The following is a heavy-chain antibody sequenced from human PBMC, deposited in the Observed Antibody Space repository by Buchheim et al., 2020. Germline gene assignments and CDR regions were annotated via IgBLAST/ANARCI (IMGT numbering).Heavy chain of an antibody. CDR1: GGTFSRYA. CDR2: IIPIFGTA. V-gene: IGHV1-69*01. Sequence: QVQLVQSGTEVKKPGSSVKVSCKASGGTFSRYAINWVRQAPGQGLEWMGGIIPIFGTANYAQKFQGRVRIIADESTRTTSMERRRVRVETPAVYYGAGGGAGSSGYPPPLDCWGQGPL. D-gene: IGHD3-22*01. J-gene: IGHJ4*02. CDR3: AGGGAGSSGYPPPLDC.